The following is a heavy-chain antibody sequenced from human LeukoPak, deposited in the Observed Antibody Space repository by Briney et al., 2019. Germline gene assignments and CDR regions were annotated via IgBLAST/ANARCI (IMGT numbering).Heavy chain of an antibody. Sequence: GGSLRLSYAASGFTFSDYYMSWIRQAPGKGLEWVANIKQDGSEKYYVDSAKGRFTISRDNAKNSLYLQMNSLRAEDTAVYYCGRSMDFWGQGTTVTVSS. V-gene: IGHV3-7*01. CDR2: IKQDGSEK. J-gene: IGHJ6*02. CDR3: GRSMDF. CDR1: GFTFSDYY.